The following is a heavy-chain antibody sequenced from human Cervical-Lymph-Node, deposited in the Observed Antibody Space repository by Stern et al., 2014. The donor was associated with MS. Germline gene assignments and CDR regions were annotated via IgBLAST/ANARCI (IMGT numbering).Heavy chain of an antibody. Sequence: VQLVQSGGGVVQPGRSLRLSCVVSGFTFSTYAMHWVRQAPGKGLDCVAFVSYDGHQRNSTDSVKARFTISRDNSKNTLYLHMNSLRDEDTAVYFCARGGRGVGLEYWGQGALVTVSS. D-gene: IGHD3-10*01. CDR1: GFTFSTYA. J-gene: IGHJ4*02. CDR2: VSYDGHQR. V-gene: IGHV3-30*10. CDR3: ARGGRGVGLEY.